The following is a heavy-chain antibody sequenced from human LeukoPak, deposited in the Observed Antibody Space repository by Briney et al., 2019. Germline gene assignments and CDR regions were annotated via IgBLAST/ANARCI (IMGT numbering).Heavy chain of an antibody. V-gene: IGHV3-48*01. CDR3: ARDRSYSSSPWHDY. J-gene: IGHJ4*02. CDR2: ISSSSSTI. CDR1: GSTFSSYS. Sequence: GGSLRLSCAASGSTFSSYSMNWVRQAPGKGLEWVSYISSSSSTIYYADSVKGRFTISRDNAKNSLYLQMNSLRAEDTAVYYCARDRSYSSSPWHDYWGQGTLVTVSS. D-gene: IGHD6-6*01.